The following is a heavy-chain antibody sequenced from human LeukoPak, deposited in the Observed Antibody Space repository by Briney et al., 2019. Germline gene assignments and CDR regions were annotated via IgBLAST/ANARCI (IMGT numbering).Heavy chain of an antibody. CDR2: INTNTGNP. V-gene: IGHV7-4-1*02. J-gene: IGHJ4*02. CDR3: ARDLDTAMGGAFDY. CDR1: GYTFTNYA. D-gene: IGHD5-18*01. Sequence: GASVKVSCKASGYTFTNYAMNWVRQAPGQGLEWMGWINTNTGNPTYAQGFTGRFVFSLDSSVSTAYLQISSLKAEDTAVYYCARDLDTAMGGAFDYWGQGTLVTVSS.